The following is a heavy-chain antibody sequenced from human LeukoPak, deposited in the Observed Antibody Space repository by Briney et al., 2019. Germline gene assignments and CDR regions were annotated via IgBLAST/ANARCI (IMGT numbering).Heavy chain of an antibody. J-gene: IGHJ4*02. V-gene: IGHV1-46*01. D-gene: IGHD3-22*01. Sequence: GASVKVSCKASGYTFTSYYMHWVRQAPGQGLEWMGIINPSGGSTSYAQKFQGRVTMTRDTSTSTVYMELSSLRSEDTAVYYCARGVEYYYDSSGYMDYWGQGTLVTVSS. CDR1: GYTFTSYY. CDR2: INPSGGST. CDR3: ARGVEYYYDSSGYMDY.